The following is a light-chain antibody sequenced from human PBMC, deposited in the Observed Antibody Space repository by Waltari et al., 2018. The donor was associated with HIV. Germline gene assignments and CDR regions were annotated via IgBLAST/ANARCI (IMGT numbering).Light chain of an antibody. V-gene: IGLV3-25*03. CDR2: KDN. CDR1: ALAKQY. Sequence: SHELTQPPSVSVSPGQTARITCFGDALAKQYGYWHQQKRGQDPLLIIYKDNMRPEGIPGGFSGSSSGTTVTLTISGVQAEDEADYYCQSADSIGIYWVFGGGTKLTVL. CDR3: QSADSIGIYWV. J-gene: IGLJ3*02.